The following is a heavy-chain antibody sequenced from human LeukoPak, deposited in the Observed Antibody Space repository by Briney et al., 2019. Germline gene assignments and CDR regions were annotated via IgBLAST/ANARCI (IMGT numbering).Heavy chain of an antibody. J-gene: IGHJ6*02. CDR1: GFTFDDYA. Sequence: GGSLRLSCAASGFTFDDYAMHWVRQAPGKGLEWVSGISWNSGSIGYADSVKGRFTISRDNAKNSLYLQMNSLRAEDTAVYYCARTTPPPLLWFGELHYGMDVWGQGTTVTVSS. D-gene: IGHD3-10*01. V-gene: IGHV3-9*01. CDR3: ARTTPPPLLWFGELHYGMDV. CDR2: ISWNSGSI.